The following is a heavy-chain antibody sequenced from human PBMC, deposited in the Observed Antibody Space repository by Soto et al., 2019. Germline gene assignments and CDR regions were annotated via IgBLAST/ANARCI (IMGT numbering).Heavy chain of an antibody. Sequence: SETLSLTCTVSGGSISSSSYYWGWIRQPPGKGLEWIGSIYYSGSTYYNPSLKSRVTISVDTSKNQFSLKLSSVTAADTAVYYCSGRSLLEDGNRGVSYYYYYGMDVWGQGTTVTVSS. V-gene: IGHV4-39*01. CDR2: IYYSGST. J-gene: IGHJ6*02. CDR1: GGSISSSSYY. CDR3: SGRSLLEDGNRGVSYYYYYGMDV. D-gene: IGHD2-15*01.